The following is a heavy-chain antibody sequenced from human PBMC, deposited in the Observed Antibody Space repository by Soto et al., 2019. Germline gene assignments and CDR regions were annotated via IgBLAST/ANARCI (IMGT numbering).Heavy chain of an antibody. Sequence: HLQESGPGLVKSFETLSITCSVSGGSIRTAAYYWSWIRQRPGKGLEWIGNIFYSGSTSFSSSLRSRVKISIDTSKNQFSLDLSSVTAADTAIYYCARTLRSGNLRFDYWGQGTLVTVSS. CDR3: ARTLRSGNLRFDY. CDR2: IFYSGST. V-gene: IGHV4-31*03. CDR1: GGSIRTAAYY. D-gene: IGHD1-1*01. J-gene: IGHJ4*02.